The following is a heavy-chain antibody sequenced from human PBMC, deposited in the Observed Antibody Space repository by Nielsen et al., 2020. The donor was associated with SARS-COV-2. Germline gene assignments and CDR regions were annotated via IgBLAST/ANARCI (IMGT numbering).Heavy chain of an antibody. V-gene: IGHV3-30*18. D-gene: IGHD2-2*01. J-gene: IGHJ6*02. CDR3: AKEIAEAAQLLEDAMDV. CDR2: TSFDGSSK. CDR1: GFTFSSYG. Sequence: GESLKISCAASGFTFSSYGMHWVRQAPGKGLEWVAVTSFDGSSKQYADSVKGRFTISRDNSKNMLYVEMNSLGAEDSAVYYCAKEIAEAAQLLEDAMDVWGQGTTVTVSS.